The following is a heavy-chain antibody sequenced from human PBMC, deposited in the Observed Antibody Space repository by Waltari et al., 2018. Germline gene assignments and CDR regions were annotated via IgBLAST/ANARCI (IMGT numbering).Heavy chain of an antibody. J-gene: IGHJ5*02. Sequence: QVQLVESGGGVVQPGRSLSLSWSASGFTFVSHAMHWVRQAPGKGLEWVAVISYDGSNKYYADSVKGRFTISRDNSKNTLYLQMNSLRAEDTAVYYWARPDYDILGFDPWGQGTLVTVSS. CDR1: GFTFVSHA. V-gene: IGHV3-30*01. D-gene: IGHD3-9*01. CDR3: ARPDYDILGFDP. CDR2: ISYDGSNK.